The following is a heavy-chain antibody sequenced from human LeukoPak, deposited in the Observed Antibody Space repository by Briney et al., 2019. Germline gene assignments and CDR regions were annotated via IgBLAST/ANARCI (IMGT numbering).Heavy chain of an antibody. CDR1: GFTFNNYA. CDR2: ITASGGST. V-gene: IGHV3-23*01. J-gene: IGHJ4*02. Sequence: GGSLRLSCASSGFTFNNYAMTWVRQAPGKGLEWVSSITASGGSTYCADSVKGRFTISRDNSKNTLYLQMSSLRAEDTAVYYCARDYPTSGIVTIFDXWGQGTLVTV. CDR3: ARDYPTSGIVTIFDX. D-gene: IGHD1-14*01.